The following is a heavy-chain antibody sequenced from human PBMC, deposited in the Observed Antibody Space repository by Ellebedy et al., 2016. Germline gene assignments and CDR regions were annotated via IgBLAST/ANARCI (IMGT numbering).Heavy chain of an antibody. D-gene: IGHD1-14*01. Sequence: GESLKISXAASGFTFSRYDIQWVRQAPGKGLEWVSVIYSGGSSYYADSVQGRFTTSRDSSKNTLYLQMNSLRAEDTAVYYCATRHNGAFDIWGRGTMVTVSS. V-gene: IGHV3-53*01. CDR3: ATRHNGAFDI. J-gene: IGHJ3*02. CDR2: IYSGGSS. CDR1: GFTFSRYD.